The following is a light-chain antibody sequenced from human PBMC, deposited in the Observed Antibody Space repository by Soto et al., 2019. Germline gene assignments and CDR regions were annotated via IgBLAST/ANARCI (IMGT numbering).Light chain of an antibody. CDR1: QDISRW. CDR2: DAS. Sequence: DIQMTQSPPTLPASAGDRVTITCRASQDISRWLAWYQQKPGKAPVLLIYDASTLQGGVPSSFSGTGSATEFILTIISLQPEDFATYYCQQYYSYYSFGQGTKVEFK. J-gene: IGKJ2*03. CDR3: QQYYSYYS. V-gene: IGKV1-5*01.